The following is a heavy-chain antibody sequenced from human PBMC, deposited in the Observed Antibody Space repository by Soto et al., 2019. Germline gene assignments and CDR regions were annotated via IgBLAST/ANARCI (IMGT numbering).Heavy chain of an antibody. CDR2: VYHSGST. V-gene: IGHV4-38-2*01. Sequence: SETLSLTCAVSGYSISSGYYWGWIRQPPGKGLEWIGSVYHSGSTYYNPSLKSRVTFSVDTSKNQFSLKLNSVTAADTAVYFCARGNPEINYYYYYGIDVWGQGTTVTVS. D-gene: IGHD4-4*01. J-gene: IGHJ6*02. CDR3: ARGNPEINYYYYYGIDV. CDR1: GYSISSGYY.